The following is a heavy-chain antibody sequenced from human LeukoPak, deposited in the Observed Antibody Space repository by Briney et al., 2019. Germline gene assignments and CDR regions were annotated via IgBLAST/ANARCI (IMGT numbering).Heavy chain of an antibody. D-gene: IGHD4-11*01. V-gene: IGHV3-7*01. CDR3: AREGATVSANFDY. J-gene: IGHJ4*02. Sequence: GGSLRLSWAASGFTFSSYWMSWVRQAPGKGLEWVANIKQDGSEKYYVDSVKGRFTISRDNAKNSQYLQMNSLRAEDTAVYYCAREGATVSANFDYWGQGTLVTVSS. CDR1: GFTFSSYW. CDR2: IKQDGSEK.